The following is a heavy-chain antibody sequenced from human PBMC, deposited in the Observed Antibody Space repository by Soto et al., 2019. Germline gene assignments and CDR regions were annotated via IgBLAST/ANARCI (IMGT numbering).Heavy chain of an antibody. Sequence: GGSLRLSCAASGFTFSSYAMSWVRQAPGKGLEWVSAISGSGGSTYYADSVKGRFTISRDNSKNTLYLQMNSLRAEDTAVYYCAKRMGYGSGSYYIDFDYWGQGTLVTVSS. D-gene: IGHD3-10*01. CDR3: AKRMGYGSGSYYIDFDY. V-gene: IGHV3-23*01. CDR1: GFTFSSYA. J-gene: IGHJ4*02. CDR2: ISGSGGST.